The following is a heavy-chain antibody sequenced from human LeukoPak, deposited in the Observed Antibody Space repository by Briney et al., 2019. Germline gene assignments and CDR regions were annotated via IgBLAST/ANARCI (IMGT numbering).Heavy chain of an antibody. CDR2: IYHSGST. D-gene: IGHD5-18*01. CDR1: GYSISSNYY. CDR3: ARNGTGYSYFDY. J-gene: IGHJ4*02. V-gene: IGHV4-38-2*01. Sequence: SETLSLTCAVSGYSISSNYYWGWIRHPPGEGLEWIGSIYHSGSTDYNPSLKSRVTISVDTSKNQFSLKLSSVTAADTAVYCCARNGTGYSYFDYWGQGTLVTVSS.